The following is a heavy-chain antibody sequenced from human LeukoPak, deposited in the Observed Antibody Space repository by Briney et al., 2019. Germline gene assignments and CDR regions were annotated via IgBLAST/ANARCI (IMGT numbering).Heavy chain of an antibody. CDR1: GGSISSGGYY. CDR2: IYYSGST. D-gene: IGHD2-15*01. Sequence: SETLSLTCTVSGGSISSGGYYWSWIRQHPGKGLEWIGYIYYSGSTYYNPSLKSRVTISVDTSKNQFSLKLSSVTAADTAVYYCARKDEGLSFDPWGQGTLVTVSS. J-gene: IGHJ5*02. CDR3: ARKDEGLSFDP. V-gene: IGHV4-31*03.